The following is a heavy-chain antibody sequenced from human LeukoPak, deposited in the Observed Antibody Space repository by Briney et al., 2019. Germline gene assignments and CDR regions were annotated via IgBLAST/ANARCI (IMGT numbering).Heavy chain of an antibody. J-gene: IGHJ4*02. Sequence: PSETLSLTCTVSDGSISSGGYYWSWTRQHPGKGLEWIRYIYYSGSTYYNPSLKSRVTISVDTSKNQFSLKLSSVTAADTAVYYCARGCIVVVVAAGNLDYFDFWGQGTLVTVSS. CDR1: DGSISSGGYY. D-gene: IGHD2-15*01. CDR3: ARGCIVVVVAAGNLDYFDF. CDR2: IYYSGST. V-gene: IGHV4-31*03.